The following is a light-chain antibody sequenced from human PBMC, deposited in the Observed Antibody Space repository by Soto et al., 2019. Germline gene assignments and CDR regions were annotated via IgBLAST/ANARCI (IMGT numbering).Light chain of an antibody. J-gene: IGLJ2*01. CDR1: SSDVVNYNF. Sequence: QSLLTQPASVSGSPGQSITISCSGTSSDVVNYNFVSWYQQHPGKAPKLVIYEVSNRPSGVSSRFSGSKSGNTASLTIPGLQVEDEAYYYCTSYSSTTRVTFCGGTKVTV. CDR2: EVS. CDR3: TSYSSTTRVT. V-gene: IGLV2-14*01.